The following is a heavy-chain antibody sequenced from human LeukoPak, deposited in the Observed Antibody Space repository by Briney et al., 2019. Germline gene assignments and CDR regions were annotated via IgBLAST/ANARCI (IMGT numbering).Heavy chain of an antibody. CDR3: ANARVMIPFFDY. CDR2: ISTGGGST. D-gene: IGHD3-22*01. J-gene: IGHJ4*02. V-gene: IGHV3-23*01. CDR1: EFSFTSYA. Sequence: GGSLRPSCAASEFSFTSYAMAGFRKAQGKGLKWASAISTGGGSTYYADSVKGRFTISRDNSKNTLSLQLNSLRAEDTAVYYCANARVMIPFFDYWGQGTLVTVSS.